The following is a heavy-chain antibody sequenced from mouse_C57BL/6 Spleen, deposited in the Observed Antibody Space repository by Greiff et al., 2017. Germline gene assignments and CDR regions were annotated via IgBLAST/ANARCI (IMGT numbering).Heavy chain of an antibody. Sequence: VHVKQSGAELVKPGASVKLSCTASGFNITDYYMHWVKQRTEQGLEWIGRIDPEDGETKYAPKFQGKATITADTSSNTAYLQRSSLTSEDTAVYYCARGQYYGEFAMDDWGQGTSVTVSS. D-gene: IGHD1-2*01. CDR1: GFNITDYY. J-gene: IGHJ4*01. V-gene: IGHV14-2*01. CDR3: ARGQYYGEFAMDD. CDR2: IDPEDGET.